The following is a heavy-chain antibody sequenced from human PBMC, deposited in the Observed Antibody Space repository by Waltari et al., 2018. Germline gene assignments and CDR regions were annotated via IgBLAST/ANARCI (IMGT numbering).Heavy chain of an antibody. CDR3: ATDPLRCSSTSCYGSDY. CDR2: VDPEDGET. D-gene: IGHD2-2*01. CDR1: GYTFTDYY. J-gene: IGHJ4*02. V-gene: IGHV1-69-2*01. Sequence: EVQLVQSGAEVKKPGATVKISCKASGYTFTDYYMHWVQQAPGKGLEWMGRVDPEDGETIYAEKFQGRVTITADTSTDTAYMELSSLRSEDTAVYYCATDPLRCSSTSCYGSDYWGQGTLVTVSS.